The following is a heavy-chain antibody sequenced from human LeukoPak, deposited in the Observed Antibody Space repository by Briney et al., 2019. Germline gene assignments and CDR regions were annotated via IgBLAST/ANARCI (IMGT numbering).Heavy chain of an antibody. Sequence: GGSLRLSCAASGFTFSSYAMSWVRQAPGKGLEWVSAISSSGGNTDYADSVKGRFTISRDNSKNTLYLQMHSLIAADTAVYYCGSGPVGTTVPWGQGTLVTVSS. V-gene: IGHV3-23*01. CDR3: GSGPVGTTVP. J-gene: IGHJ5*02. CDR2: ISSSGGNT. CDR1: GFTFSSYA. D-gene: IGHD1-1*01.